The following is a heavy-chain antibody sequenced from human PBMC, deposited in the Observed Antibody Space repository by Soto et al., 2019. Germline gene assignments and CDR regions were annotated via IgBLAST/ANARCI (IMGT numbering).Heavy chain of an antibody. J-gene: IGHJ3*01. V-gene: IGHV4-61*08. D-gene: IGHD3-22*01. CDR2: IQYSGDT. Sequence: SETLSLTCIVSGGSVGSGAYYCSWIRQPPGNALEWIGYIQYSGDTNYNSSLKSRVTISVDMSRNRFSLKLTSVTAADTAFYYCARHDYSDRAFDLWGQGTMVTVSS. CDR1: GGSVGSGAYY. CDR3: ARHDYSDRAFDL.